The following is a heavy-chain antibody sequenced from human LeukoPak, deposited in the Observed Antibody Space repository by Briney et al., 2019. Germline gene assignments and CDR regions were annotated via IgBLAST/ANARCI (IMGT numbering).Heavy chain of an antibody. Sequence: ASVKVSCKASGYTFTSYGISWVRQAPGQGLEWMGWISAYNGNTNYAQKLQGRVTMTTDTSTSTAYMELRSLRSDDTAVYYCARASGYSSGWYRGGDVYWGQGTLVTVSS. CDR3: ARASGYSSGWYRGGDVY. J-gene: IGHJ4*02. CDR1: GYTFTSYG. V-gene: IGHV1-18*01. CDR2: ISAYNGNT. D-gene: IGHD6-19*01.